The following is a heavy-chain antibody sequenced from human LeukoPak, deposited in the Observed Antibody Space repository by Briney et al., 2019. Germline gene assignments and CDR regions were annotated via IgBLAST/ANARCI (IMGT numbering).Heavy chain of an antibody. J-gene: IGHJ6*02. CDR3: SRDSLSSCGGDCYSGLDV. Sequence: GGSLRLSCAASGFTFSNYWMHWVRQAPGGPRSWFSRIKRDGSSTTYADSVKGRFTISRDNAKNTLYLQMNSLRAEDTAVYYCSRDSLSSCGGDCYSGLDVWGQGTTVTVSS. CDR2: IKRDGSST. V-gene: IGHV3-74*01. CDR1: GFTFSNYW. D-gene: IGHD2-21*02.